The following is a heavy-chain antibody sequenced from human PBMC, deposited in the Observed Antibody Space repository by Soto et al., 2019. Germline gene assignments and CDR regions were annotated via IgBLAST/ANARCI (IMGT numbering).Heavy chain of an antibody. V-gene: IGHV4-4*07. CDR2: IYSSGSA. CDR3: ATIVGANDY. Sequence: SETLSLTCTVSGGSIYTYSWTWIRQPAGKGLEWIGHIYSSGSANYNPSLKSRVSMSVDTSKNQFSLKLNSVTAADTAVYYCATIVGANDYCGQGTLVTVSS. CDR1: GGSIYTYS. J-gene: IGHJ4*02. D-gene: IGHD1-26*01.